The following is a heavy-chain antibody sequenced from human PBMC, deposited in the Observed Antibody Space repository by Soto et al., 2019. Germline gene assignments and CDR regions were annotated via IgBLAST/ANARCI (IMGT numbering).Heavy chain of an antibody. Sequence: GGSLRLSCAASGFTFSSYTMNWVRQAPGKGLERVSSISSSSSYIYYADSVKGRFTISRDNAKNSLFLQMNSLRADDTAVYYGAGARGSGRYVGYWGQGALVTVS. CDR2: ISSSSSYI. J-gene: IGHJ4*02. V-gene: IGHV3-21*01. CDR3: AGARGSGRYVGY. CDR1: GFTFSSYT. D-gene: IGHD6-19*01.